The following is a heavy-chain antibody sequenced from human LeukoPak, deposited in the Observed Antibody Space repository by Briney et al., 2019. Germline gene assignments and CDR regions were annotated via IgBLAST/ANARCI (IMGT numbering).Heavy chain of an antibody. Sequence: GGSLRLSCAASGFTFSSYSMNWVRQAPGKGLEWVSSIGSSSSYIYYADSVKGRFTISRDNAKNSLYLQMNSLRAEDTAVYYCARGGWIDALDIWGQGTMVTVSS. D-gene: IGHD6-19*01. V-gene: IGHV3-21*01. CDR3: ARGGWIDALDI. CDR2: IGSSSSYI. CDR1: GFTFSSYS. J-gene: IGHJ3*02.